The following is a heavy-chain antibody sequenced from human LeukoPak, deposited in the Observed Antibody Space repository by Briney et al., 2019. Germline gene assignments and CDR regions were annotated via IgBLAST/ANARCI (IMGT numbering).Heavy chain of an antibody. CDR1: GFTLSSYW. D-gene: IGHD4-23*01. CDR3: ARGQPHGNDY. CDR2: IASDGSST. J-gene: IGHJ4*02. V-gene: IGHV3-74*01. Sequence: GGSLRLSCAASGFTLSSYWMNWVRQAPGKGLVWVSRIASDGSSTTYADSVKGRFSISRDNAKNTLYLQMNSLRVEDTAVYYCARGQPHGNDYWGQGTLVTVSS.